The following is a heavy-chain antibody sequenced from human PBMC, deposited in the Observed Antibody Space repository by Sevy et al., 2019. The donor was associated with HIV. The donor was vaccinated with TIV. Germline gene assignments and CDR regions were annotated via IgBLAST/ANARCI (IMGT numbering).Heavy chain of an antibody. V-gene: IGHV4-59*12. J-gene: IGHJ5*02. CDR1: GGSITSYY. CDR3: ARLLRDNSGFLNWFDP. D-gene: IGHD3-22*01. Sequence: SETLSLTCAVSGGSITSYYWSWIRQPPGKGLEWIGYIYYSGSTNYNPSLKSRVTISVDTSKNQLSLKLSSVAAADTAIYYCARLLRDNSGFLNWFDPWGQGTLVTVSS. CDR2: IYYSGST.